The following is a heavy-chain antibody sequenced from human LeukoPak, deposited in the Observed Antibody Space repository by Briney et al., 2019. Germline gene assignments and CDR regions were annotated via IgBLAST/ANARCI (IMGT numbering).Heavy chain of an antibody. Sequence: PETLSLTCAVYGGSFSGYYWSWIRQPPGKGLEWIGEINHSGSTNYNPSLKSRVTISVDTSKNQFSLKLSSVTAADTAVYYCARRDSSSWYYFDYWGQGTLVTVSS. D-gene: IGHD6-13*01. V-gene: IGHV4-34*01. CDR3: ARRDSSSWYYFDY. CDR1: GGSFSGYY. CDR2: INHSGST. J-gene: IGHJ4*02.